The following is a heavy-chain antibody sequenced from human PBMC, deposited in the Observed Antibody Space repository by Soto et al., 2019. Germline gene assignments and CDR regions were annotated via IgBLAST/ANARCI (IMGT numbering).Heavy chain of an antibody. CDR1: GYTFTVYD. D-gene: IGHD1-26*01. Sequence: QVQLVQSGAEVKKPGASVNVSCKASGYTFTVYDMHWVRQAPGQGLEWMGWINPKSGGTMYPQKFQGRVTWTGDNSFSTAYTALTRLRSHDTAVHYCARDLARGGGSAGFDYWGQGTLVTVSS. J-gene: IGHJ4*02. V-gene: IGHV1-2*02. CDR2: INPKSGGT. CDR3: ARDLARGGGSAGFDY.